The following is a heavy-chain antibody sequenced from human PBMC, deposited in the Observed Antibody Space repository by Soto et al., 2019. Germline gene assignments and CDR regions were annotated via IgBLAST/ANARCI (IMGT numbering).Heavy chain of an antibody. CDR2: IIPIFGTA. CDR3: AKIDDSSGDDAFDI. J-gene: IGHJ3*02. D-gene: IGHD3-22*01. Sequence: SVKVSCKASGGTLSSYAVSWVRQAPGQGLEWMGGIIPIFGTANYAQKFQGRVTITADESTSTAYMELSSLRSEDTAVYYCAKIDDSSGDDAFDIWGQGTMLTVSS. CDR1: GGTLSSYA. V-gene: IGHV1-69*13.